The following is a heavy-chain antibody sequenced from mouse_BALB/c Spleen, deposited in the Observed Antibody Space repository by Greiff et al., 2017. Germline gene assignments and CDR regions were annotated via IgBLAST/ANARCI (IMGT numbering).Heavy chain of an antibody. CDR1: GYTFTSYV. J-gene: IGHJ4*01. CDR3: ARSGGWYGNFYYAMDY. Sequence: VQLQQSGPELVKPGASVKMSCKASGYTFTSYVMHWVKQKPGQGLEWIGYINPYNDGTKYNEKFKGKATLTSDKSSSTAYMELSSLTSEDSAVYYCARSGGWYGNFYYAMDYWGQGTSVTVSS. D-gene: IGHD2-10*02. V-gene: IGHV1-14*01. CDR2: INPYNDGT.